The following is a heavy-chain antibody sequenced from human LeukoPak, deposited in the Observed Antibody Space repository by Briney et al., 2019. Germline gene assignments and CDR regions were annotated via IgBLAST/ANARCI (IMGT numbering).Heavy chain of an antibody. CDR1: GGTFCSYA. D-gene: IGHD3-22*01. CDR2: IIPILSIA. V-gene: IGHV1-69*04. Sequence: ASVKVSCKASGGTFCSYAISWVRQAPGQGLEWMGRIIPILSIANYAQKFQGRVTITADKSTSTAYMELSSLRSEDTAVYYCARGHLPLNYYDSSGFDPWGQGTLATVSS. CDR3: ARGHLPLNYYDSSGFDP. J-gene: IGHJ5*02.